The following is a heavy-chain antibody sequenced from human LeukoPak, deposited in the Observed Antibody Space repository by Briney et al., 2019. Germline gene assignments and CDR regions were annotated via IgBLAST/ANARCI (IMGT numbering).Heavy chain of an antibody. CDR2: IYYSGST. D-gene: IGHD6-13*01. Sequence: SETLSLTCTVSGGSISSGDYYWSWIRQPPGKGLEWIGYIYYSGSTYYNPSLKSRVTISVDTSKDQFSLKLSSVTAADTAVYYCAREYSSSWYGYGMDVWGQGTTVTVSS. CDR1: GGSISSGDYY. V-gene: IGHV4-30-4*01. CDR3: AREYSSSWYGYGMDV. J-gene: IGHJ6*02.